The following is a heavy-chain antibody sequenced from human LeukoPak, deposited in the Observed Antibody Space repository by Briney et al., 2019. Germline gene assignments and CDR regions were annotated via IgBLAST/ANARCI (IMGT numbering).Heavy chain of an antibody. CDR1: GFTFSSYW. CDR2: IKQDGGEI. J-gene: IGHJ3*01. Sequence: GGSLRLSCAASGFTFSSYWMSWVRQAPGKGLEWVANIKQDGGEIYYVDSVKGRFTISRDNARNSLYLQVNSLRAEDTAVYYCERKNVYYDRKEGRACVFDFGAKGKRVTFFS. D-gene: IGHD3-22*01. V-gene: IGHV3-7*01. CDR3: ERKNVYYDRKEGRACVFDF.